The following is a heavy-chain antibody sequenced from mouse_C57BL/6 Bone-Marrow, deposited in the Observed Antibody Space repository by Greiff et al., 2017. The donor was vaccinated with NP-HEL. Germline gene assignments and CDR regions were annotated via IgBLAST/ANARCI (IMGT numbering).Heavy chain of an antibody. V-gene: IGHV1-64*01. D-gene: IGHD1-3*01. CDR1: GYTFTSYW. Sequence: VQLQQPGAELVKPGASVKLSCKASGYTFTSYWMHWVKQRPGQGLEWIGMIHPNSGSTNYNEKFKSKATLTVDKSSSTAYMQLSILTSEDSAVYYCAISVDGRFAYWGQGTLVTVSA. CDR2: IHPNSGST. CDR3: AISVDGRFAY. J-gene: IGHJ3*01.